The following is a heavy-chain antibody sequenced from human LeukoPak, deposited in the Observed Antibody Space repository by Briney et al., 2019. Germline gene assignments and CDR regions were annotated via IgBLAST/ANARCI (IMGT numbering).Heavy chain of an antibody. CDR1: GFTFSKAW. J-gene: IGHJ5*02. CDR2: IQSKTDGGTI. V-gene: IGHV3-15*01. D-gene: IGHD3-22*01. CDR3: VTHRSGYSLFDP. Sequence: GGSLRLSCAASGFTFSKAWMSWVRQAPGKGLEWVGRIQSKTDGGTIHYAAPVKGRFTISRDDSKNTLFLQMNSLKTEDTAIYYCVTHRSGYSLFDPWGQGTLVTVSS.